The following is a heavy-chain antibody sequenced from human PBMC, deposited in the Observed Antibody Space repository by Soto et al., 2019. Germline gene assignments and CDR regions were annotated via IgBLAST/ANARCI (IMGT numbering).Heavy chain of an antibody. CDR3: AKLAGSHSEEGWSVAP. Sequence: GESLKLSCKGSGYTFTRFWIGWVRQMPGKDLEWMGIIYPGDSDARYSPSFQGHVTISADKSISTAYLQWGSLKASDSAMYYGAKLAGSHSEEGWSVAPWGQRT. J-gene: IGHJ5*02. CDR1: GYTFTRFW. CDR2: IYPGDSDA. D-gene: IGHD6-19*01. V-gene: IGHV5-51*01.